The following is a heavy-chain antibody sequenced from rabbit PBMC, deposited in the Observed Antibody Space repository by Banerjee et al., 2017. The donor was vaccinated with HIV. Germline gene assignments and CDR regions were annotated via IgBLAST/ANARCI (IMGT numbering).Heavy chain of an antibody. Sequence: QEQLEESGGDLVKPGASLTLTCTASGFSFSYSYYMCWVRQAPGKGLEWIGCINNGSSGSTYYATWAKGRFTISKTSSTTVTLQMTSLTAADTATYFCAREGASVSGYYLWGPGTLVTVS. V-gene: IGHV1S45*01. J-gene: IGHJ6*01. D-gene: IGHD1-1*01. CDR3: AREGASVSGYYL. CDR2: INNGSSGST. CDR1: GFSFSYSYY.